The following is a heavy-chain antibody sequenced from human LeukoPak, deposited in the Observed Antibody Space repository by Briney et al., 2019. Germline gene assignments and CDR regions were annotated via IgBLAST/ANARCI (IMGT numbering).Heavy chain of an antibody. V-gene: IGHV4-59*11. CDR2: IYYSGST. D-gene: IGHD6-19*01. CDR1: GGSISSHY. J-gene: IGHJ4*02. Sequence: SETLSLTWTVSGGSISSHYWSWIRQPPGKGLEWIGYIYYSGSTNYNPSLKSRVTISVDTSKNQFSLKLSSVTAADTAVYYCARMVSGWKNNYFDYWGQGTLVTVSS. CDR3: ARMVSGWKNNYFDY.